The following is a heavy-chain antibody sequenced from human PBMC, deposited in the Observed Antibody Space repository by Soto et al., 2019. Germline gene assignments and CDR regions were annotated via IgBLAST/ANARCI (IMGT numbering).Heavy chain of an antibody. CDR3: AREVRSQKYSSSGLDY. CDR2: IYYSGST. Sequence: PSETLSLTCTVSGGSISSGDYYWSWIRQPPGKGLEWIGYIYYSGSTYYNPSLKSRVTISVDTSKNQFSLKLSSVTAADTAVYYCAREVRSQKYSSSGLDYWGQGTLVTVSS. J-gene: IGHJ4*02. D-gene: IGHD6-13*01. V-gene: IGHV4-30-4*01. CDR1: GGSISSGDYY.